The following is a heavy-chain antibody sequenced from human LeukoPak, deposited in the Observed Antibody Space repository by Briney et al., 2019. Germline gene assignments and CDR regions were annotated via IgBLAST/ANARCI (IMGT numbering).Heavy chain of an antibody. D-gene: IGHD3-22*01. CDR3: VRDDSYYYDTGDYPH. Sequence: GRSLRLSCSASGFTFRNYAMHWVRQAPGKGLEYVSAISNTGGTTYYADSVKGRFTISRDNSKNTLYLQMSSLRAEDTAIYYCVRDDSYYYDTGDYPHWGQGALVTVSS. V-gene: IGHV3-64D*09. J-gene: IGHJ4*02. CDR2: ISNTGGTT. CDR1: GFTFRNYA.